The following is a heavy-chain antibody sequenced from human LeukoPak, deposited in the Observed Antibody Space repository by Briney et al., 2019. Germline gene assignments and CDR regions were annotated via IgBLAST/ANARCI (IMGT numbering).Heavy chain of an antibody. Sequence: SETLSLTCAVYGGSFSGYYWSWIRQPPGKGLEWIGEINHSGSTNYNPSLKSRVTISVDTSKNQFSLKLSSVTAADTAVYYCARPDSGTYVARAFDIWGRGTLVSVSS. CDR1: GGSFSGYY. D-gene: IGHD1-26*01. CDR3: ARPDSGTYVARAFDI. CDR2: INHSGST. V-gene: IGHV4-34*01. J-gene: IGHJ3*02.